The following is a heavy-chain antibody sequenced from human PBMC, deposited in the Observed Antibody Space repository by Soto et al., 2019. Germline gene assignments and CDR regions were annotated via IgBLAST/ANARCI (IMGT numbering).Heavy chain of an antibody. V-gene: IGHV4-31*03. CDR2: IYYSGST. CDR3: ARVWTYYYDSSGYFDY. J-gene: IGHJ4*02. D-gene: IGHD3-22*01. Sequence: TLSLTCTVSGGSISSGGYYWSWILQHPGKGLEWIGYIYYSGSTYYNPSLKSRVTISVDTSKNQFSLKLSSVTAAEKAVYYCARVWTYYYDSSGYFDYWGQGTLVTVSS. CDR1: GGSISSGGYY.